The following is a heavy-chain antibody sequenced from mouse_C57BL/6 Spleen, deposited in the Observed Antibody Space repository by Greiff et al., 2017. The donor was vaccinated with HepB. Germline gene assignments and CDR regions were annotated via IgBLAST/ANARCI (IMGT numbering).Heavy chain of an antibody. V-gene: IGHV1-9*01. D-gene: IGHD1-1*01. CDR1: GYTFTGYW. CDR3: ARSPGGSSYGYAMDY. J-gene: IGHJ4*01. Sequence: QVQLQQSGAELMKPGASVKLSCKATGYTFTGYWIEWVKQRPGHGLEWIGEILPGSGSTNYNEKFKGKATFTADTSSNTAYMQLSSLTTEESAIDYCARSPGGSSYGYAMDYWGQGTSVTVSS. CDR2: ILPGSGST.